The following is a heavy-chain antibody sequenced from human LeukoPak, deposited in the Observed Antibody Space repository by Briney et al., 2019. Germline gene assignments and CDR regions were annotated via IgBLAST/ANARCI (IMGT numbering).Heavy chain of an antibody. Sequence: QPGGSLRLSCAASGFTFSSYEMNWVRQAPGKGLEWVSYISSSGSTIYYADSVKGRFTISRDNAKNSLYLQMNSLRAEDTAVYYCARRLPSLYYGMDVWGQGTTVTVSS. D-gene: IGHD2-15*01. CDR3: ARRLPSLYYGMDV. V-gene: IGHV3-48*03. CDR1: GFTFSSYE. CDR2: ISSSGSTI. J-gene: IGHJ6*02.